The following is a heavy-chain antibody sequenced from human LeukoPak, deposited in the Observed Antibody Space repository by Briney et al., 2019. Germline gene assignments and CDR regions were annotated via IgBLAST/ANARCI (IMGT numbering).Heavy chain of an antibody. CDR3: ASPSIAAAGTPFDY. Sequence: SETLSLTCTVSGGSISSYYWSWIRQPPGKGLEWIGYIYYSGSTNYNPSLKSRVTISVDTSKNQFSLKLSSVTAADTAVYYCASPSIAAAGTPFDYWGQGTLVTVSS. CDR2: IYYSGST. V-gene: IGHV4-59*08. D-gene: IGHD6-13*01. CDR1: GGSISSYY. J-gene: IGHJ4*02.